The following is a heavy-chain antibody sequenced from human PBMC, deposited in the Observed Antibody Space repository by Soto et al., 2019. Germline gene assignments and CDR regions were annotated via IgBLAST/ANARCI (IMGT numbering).Heavy chain of an antibody. CDR3: ARGPLGYCSGGSCPAHWFDP. Sequence: QVQLVQSGAEVKKPGASVKVSCKASGYTFTSYGIIWVRQAPGQGLEWMGWISAYNGNTNYAQKLQGRVTMTTDTSTSTAYMELRSLRSDDTAVYYCARGPLGYCSGGSCPAHWFDPWGQGTLVTVSS. D-gene: IGHD2-15*01. CDR1: GYTFTSYG. V-gene: IGHV1-18*01. J-gene: IGHJ5*02. CDR2: ISAYNGNT.